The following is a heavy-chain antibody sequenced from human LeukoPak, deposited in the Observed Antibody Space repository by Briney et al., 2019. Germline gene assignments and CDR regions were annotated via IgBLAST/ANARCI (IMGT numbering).Heavy chain of an antibody. Sequence: GEPLRISCKGSGYSFTSYWISWVRQMPGKGLEWMGRIDSRDSSTNYSPSFQGHVTISAAKSISTAYLQWSSLKASDTAMYYCAVSGGYSYGYDYWGQGTLVTVSS. V-gene: IGHV5-10-1*01. CDR3: AVSGGYSYGYDY. J-gene: IGHJ4*02. CDR2: IDSRDSST. D-gene: IGHD5-18*01. CDR1: GYSFTSYW.